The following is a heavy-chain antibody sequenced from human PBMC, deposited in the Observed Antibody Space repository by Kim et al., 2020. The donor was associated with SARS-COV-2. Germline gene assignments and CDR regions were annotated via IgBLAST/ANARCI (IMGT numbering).Heavy chain of an antibody. D-gene: IGHD6-13*01. CDR1: GFTFSSYA. J-gene: IGHJ5*02. CDR3: ARGEIAAAGTGWFDP. V-gene: IGHV3-30-3*01. Sequence: GGSLRLSCAASGFTFSSYAMHWVRQAPGKGLEWVAVISYDGSNKYYADSVKGRFTISRDNSKNTLYLQMNSLRAEDTAVYYCARGEIAAAGTGWFDPWGQGTLVTVSS. CDR2: ISYDGSNK.